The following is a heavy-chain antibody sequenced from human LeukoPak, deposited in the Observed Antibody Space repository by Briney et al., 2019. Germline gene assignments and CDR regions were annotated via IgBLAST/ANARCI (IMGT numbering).Heavy chain of an antibody. J-gene: IGHJ4*02. CDR3: ARASPYDSSGYSAH. D-gene: IGHD3-22*01. CDR2: IIPILGIA. Sequence: ASVKVSCKASVGTFSSYAISWVRQAPGQGLEWMGRIIPILGIANYAQKLQGRVTITADKSTSTAYMELSSLRSEDTAVYYCARASPYDSSGYSAHWGQGTLVTVSS. V-gene: IGHV1-69*04. CDR1: VGTFSSYA.